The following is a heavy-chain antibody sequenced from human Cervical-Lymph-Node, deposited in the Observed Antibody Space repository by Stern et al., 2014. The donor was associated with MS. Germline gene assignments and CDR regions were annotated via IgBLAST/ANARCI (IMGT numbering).Heavy chain of an antibody. V-gene: IGHV3-33*01. CDR3: ARGGLWGAYAPMDV. Sequence: QVQLVQSGGGVVQHGRSLRLSCAASGFTFSSYGMHWVRQAPGKGLEWVTVIWHDGSIKQYADSVMGRFTISKDNDRSTLHLQMNSLRAEDTAVYYCARGGLWGAYAPMDVWGQGTTVTVSS. D-gene: IGHD3-16*01. J-gene: IGHJ6*02. CDR2: IWHDGSIK. CDR1: GFTFSSYG.